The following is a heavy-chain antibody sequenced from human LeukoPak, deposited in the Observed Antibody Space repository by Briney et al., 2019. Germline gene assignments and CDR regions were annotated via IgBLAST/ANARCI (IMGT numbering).Heavy chain of an antibody. CDR1: GYTFTDYY. Sequence: ASVKVSCKTSGYTFTDYYLHWVRQAPGQGLEWMGWINPNSGGTDSAQKFQGRVSMTWDTSIRTVYMELSGLTSDDTAVYYCARIRSSGYHFFDYWGQGTLVTVSS. D-gene: IGHD3-9*01. CDR2: INPNSGGT. CDR3: ARIRSSGYHFFDY. V-gene: IGHV1-2*02. J-gene: IGHJ4*02.